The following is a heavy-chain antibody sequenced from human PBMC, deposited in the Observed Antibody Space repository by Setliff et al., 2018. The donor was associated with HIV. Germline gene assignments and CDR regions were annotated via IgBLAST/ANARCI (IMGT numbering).Heavy chain of an antibody. D-gene: IGHD1-26*01. Sequence: PSETLSLTCTVSGDSINTHYWSWIRQAPGKGLEWIGCISHSGNTNFNPSLNSRVTISVDTSKSQFSLRLTSMTAADTAIYYCARSTVGAGTSFPWGRGILVTVSS. CDR1: GDSINTHY. J-gene: IGHJ5*02. CDR3: ARSTVGAGTSFP. CDR2: ISHSGNT. V-gene: IGHV4-59*11.